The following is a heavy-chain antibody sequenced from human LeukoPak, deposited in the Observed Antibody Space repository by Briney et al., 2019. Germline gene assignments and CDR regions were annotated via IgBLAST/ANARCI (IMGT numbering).Heavy chain of an antibody. CDR1: GYTFTSYY. CDR2: INPSGGST. J-gene: IGHJ4*02. Sequence: ASVKVSCKASGYTFTSYYMHWVRQAPGQGLEWMGIINPSGGSTSYAQKFQGRVTMTWDTSISAAYMELSSLRSDETAVYYCARESYDSSGSYAPAWDYWGQGTLVTVSS. CDR3: ARESYDSSGSYAPAWDY. D-gene: IGHD3-22*01. V-gene: IGHV1-46*01.